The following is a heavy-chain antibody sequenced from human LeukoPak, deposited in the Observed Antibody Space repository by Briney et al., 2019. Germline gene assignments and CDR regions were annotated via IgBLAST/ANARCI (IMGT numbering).Heavy chain of an antibody. CDR3: ARELYCSSTGCSSYYYYYAIDV. CDR1: GGSISTYY. CDR2: IYTSGTT. V-gene: IGHV4-4*07. Sequence: SETLSLTCTVSGGSISTYYWGWIRQPAGKGLEWIGRIYTSGTTNYSPSLKSRVTMSVDTSKSQFSLKLSSVTAADTAVYYCARELYCSSTGCSSYYYYYAIDVWGQGTTVTVSS. D-gene: IGHD2-2*01. J-gene: IGHJ6*02.